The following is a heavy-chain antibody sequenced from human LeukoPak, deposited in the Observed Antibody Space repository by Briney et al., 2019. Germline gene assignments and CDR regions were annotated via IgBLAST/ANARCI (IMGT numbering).Heavy chain of an antibody. D-gene: IGHD3-10*01. CDR2: IWSDGSNR. V-gene: IGHV3-30*02. Sequence: PGGSLRLSCAASGLTFSNYDMHWVRQAPGKGLEWVAFIWSDGSNRYYADSVKGRFTISRDNSKNTLYLQMNSLRAEDTAVYYCAKSLSSRGLIIPKTSRYFDYWGQGTLVTVSS. J-gene: IGHJ4*02. CDR3: AKSLSSRGLIIPKTSRYFDY. CDR1: GLTFSNYD.